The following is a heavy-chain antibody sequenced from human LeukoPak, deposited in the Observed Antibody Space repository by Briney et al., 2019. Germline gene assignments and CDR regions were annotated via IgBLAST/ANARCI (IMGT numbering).Heavy chain of an antibody. J-gene: IGHJ4*02. CDR2: IYYSGST. CDR3: ARTYWSYGYIFDY. Sequence: SETLSLTCTVSGGSISSSSYYWGWIRQPPGKGLEWIGSIYYSGSTYYNPSLKSRVTISVDTSKNQFSLKLSSVTAADTAVYYCARTYWSYGYIFDYWGQGTLVTVSS. D-gene: IGHD5-18*01. V-gene: IGHV4-39*07. CDR1: GGSISSSSYY.